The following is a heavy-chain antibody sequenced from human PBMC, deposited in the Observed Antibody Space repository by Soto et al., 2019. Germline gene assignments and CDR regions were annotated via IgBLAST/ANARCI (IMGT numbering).Heavy chain of an antibody. CDR3: AHIPRGSTLVRGVIPNGFDP. D-gene: IGHD3-10*01. J-gene: IGHJ5*02. Sequence: SGPTLVNPTQTLALTCTFSGFSLSTSGVGVGWIRQPPGKALEWLALIYWDDDKRYSPSLKSRLTITKDTSKNQVVLTMTNMDPVDTATYYCAHIPRGSTLVRGVIPNGFDPWGHVHLVTVSS. V-gene: IGHV2-5*02. CDR1: GFSLSTSGVG. CDR2: IYWDDDK.